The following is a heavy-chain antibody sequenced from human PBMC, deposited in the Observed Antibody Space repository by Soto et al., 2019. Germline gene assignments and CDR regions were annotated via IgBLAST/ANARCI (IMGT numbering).Heavy chain of an antibody. CDR2: IYYSGST. D-gene: IGHD2-8*01. Sequence: QVQLQESGPGLVKPSETLSLTCTVSGGSVSSGSYYWSRIRQPPGKGLEWIGYIYYSGSTNYNPSLKSRVTISVDTSKNQFSLKLSSVTAADTAVYYCAREVMNWFDPWGQGTLVTVSS. V-gene: IGHV4-61*01. CDR3: AREVMNWFDP. J-gene: IGHJ5*02. CDR1: GGSVSSGSYY.